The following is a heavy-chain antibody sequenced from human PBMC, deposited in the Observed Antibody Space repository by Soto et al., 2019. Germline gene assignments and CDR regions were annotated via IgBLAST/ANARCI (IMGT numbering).Heavy chain of an antibody. V-gene: IGHV3-33*01. CDR1: GFTFSSYG. CDR2: IWYDGSNK. Sequence: QVQLVESGGGVVQPGRSLRLSCAASGFTFSSYGMHWVRQAPGKGLEWVAVIWYDGSNKYYADSVKGRFTISRDNSKNTLYLQMNSLRAEDRAVYYCARAFPAAAGPAVKTDYWGQGTLVTVSS. CDR3: ARAFPAAAGPAVKTDY. D-gene: IGHD6-13*01. J-gene: IGHJ4*02.